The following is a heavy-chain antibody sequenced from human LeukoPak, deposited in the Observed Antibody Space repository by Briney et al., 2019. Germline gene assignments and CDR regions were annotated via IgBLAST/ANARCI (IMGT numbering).Heavy chain of an antibody. V-gene: IGHV4-34*01. J-gene: IGHJ3*02. CDR1: GGSFSGYY. CDR2: INHSGST. Sequence: SETLSLTCAVYGGSFSGYYWSWIRQPPGKGLEWIGEINHSGSTNYNPSLKSRVTIPVDTSKNQFSLKLSSVTAADTAVYYCARVRHGAFDIWGQGTMVTVSS. CDR3: ARVRHGAFDI.